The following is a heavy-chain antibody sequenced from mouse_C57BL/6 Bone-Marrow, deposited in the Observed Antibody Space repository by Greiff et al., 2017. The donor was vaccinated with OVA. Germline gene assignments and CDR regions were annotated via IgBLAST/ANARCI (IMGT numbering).Heavy chain of an antibody. CDR1: GYTFTSYW. CDR3: ALYYYGSSGPWFAY. V-gene: IGHV1-50*01. D-gene: IGHD1-1*01. CDR2: IDPSDSYT. Sequence: QVQLQQPGAELVKPGASVKLSCKASGYTFTSYWMQWVKQRPGQGLEWIGEIDPSDSYTNYNQKFKGKATLTVDTSSSTAYMQLSSLTSEDSAVYYGALYYYGSSGPWFAYWGQGTLVTVSA. J-gene: IGHJ3*01.